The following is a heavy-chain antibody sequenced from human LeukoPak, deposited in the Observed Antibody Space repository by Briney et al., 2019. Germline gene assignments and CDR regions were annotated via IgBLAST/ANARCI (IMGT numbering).Heavy chain of an antibody. CDR2: VSGSGSST. J-gene: IGHJ6*02. V-gene: IGHV3-23*01. D-gene: IGHD3-9*01. CDR3: AKAQRTIRQYFYDGMDV. Sequence: GGSLRLSCAASGFTFSSYAVSWVRQAPGKGLEWVSVVSGSGSSTYYADAVKGRFTISRDNSKNTLYLQMNSLRAEDTAVYFCAKAQRTIRQYFYDGMDVWGQGATVTVSS. CDR1: GFTFSSYA.